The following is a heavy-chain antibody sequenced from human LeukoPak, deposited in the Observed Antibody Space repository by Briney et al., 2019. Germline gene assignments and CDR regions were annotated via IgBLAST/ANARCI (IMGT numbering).Heavy chain of an antibody. J-gene: IGHJ4*02. CDR2: ISWNGGST. D-gene: IGHD6-13*01. CDR1: GFTFDDYG. CDR3: AKSPSGAAAATGDY. V-gene: IGHV3-20*04. Sequence: GGSLRLSCAASGFTFDDYGVNWVRQAPGKGLEWVSGISWNGGSTSYADSVKGRFTISRDNSKNTLYLQMNSLRAEDTAVYYCAKSPSGAAAATGDYWGQGTLVTVSS.